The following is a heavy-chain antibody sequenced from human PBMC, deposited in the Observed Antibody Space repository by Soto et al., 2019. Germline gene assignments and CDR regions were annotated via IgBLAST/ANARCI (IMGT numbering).Heavy chain of an antibody. D-gene: IGHD6-13*01. Sequence: QVQLVQSGAEVKKPGASVKVSCKASGYTFTSYYITWVRQAPGQGLEWMGWISAYNSNTNYAQKLQGRVTMTTDTSTSPAYMELRSRRSDDTAVYSCARDLPPLGYWGQRTLVTVSS. J-gene: IGHJ4*02. CDR1: GYTFTSYY. V-gene: IGHV1-18*01. CDR2: ISAYNSNT. CDR3: ARDLPPLGY.